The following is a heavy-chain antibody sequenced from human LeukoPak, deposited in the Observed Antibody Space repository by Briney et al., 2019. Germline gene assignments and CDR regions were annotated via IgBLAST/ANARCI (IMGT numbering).Heavy chain of an antibody. V-gene: IGHV1-2*02. D-gene: IGHD2-15*01. Sequence: AASVKVSCKASGYTFTGFYLHWVRQAPGQGLEWMGWINPITGGTKCAQRFQGRVTMTRDTSISTVYMELNRLQSHDTAVYYFARPYGNSRSCHDYFDFWAQGTLVTVSS. CDR2: INPITGGT. CDR3: ARPYGNSRSCHDYFDF. J-gene: IGHJ4*02. CDR1: GYTFTGFY.